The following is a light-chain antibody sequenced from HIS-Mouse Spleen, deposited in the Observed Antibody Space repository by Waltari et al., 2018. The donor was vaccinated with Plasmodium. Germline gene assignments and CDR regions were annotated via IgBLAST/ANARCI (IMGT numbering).Light chain of an antibody. Sequence: DIQMTQSPSTLSASVGDRVTLTCRASQSISSWLAWYQQKPGKAPKLLIYKASSLESGVPSRFSGSGSGTEFTLTISNLQPDDFATYYCQQYNSYSWTFGQGTKVEIK. V-gene: IGKV1-5*03. J-gene: IGKJ1*01. CDR3: QQYNSYSWT. CDR2: KAS. CDR1: QSISSW.